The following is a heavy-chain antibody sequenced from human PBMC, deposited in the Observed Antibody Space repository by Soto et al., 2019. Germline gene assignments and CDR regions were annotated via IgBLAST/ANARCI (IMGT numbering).Heavy chain of an antibody. CDR3: ARATVVVPAAWFDP. Sequence: SETLSLTCTVSGGSISSGGYYWSWIRQHPGKGLEWIGYIYYSGSTYYNPSLKSRVTISVDTSKNQFSLKLSSVTAADTAVYYCARATVVVPAAWFDPWGQGTLVTVSS. CDR1: GGSISSGGYY. V-gene: IGHV4-31*03. CDR2: IYYSGST. D-gene: IGHD2-2*01. J-gene: IGHJ5*02.